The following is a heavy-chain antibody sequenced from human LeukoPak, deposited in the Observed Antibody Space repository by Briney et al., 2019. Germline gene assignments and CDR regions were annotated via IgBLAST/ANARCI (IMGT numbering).Heavy chain of an antibody. CDR1: GYTFTGYY. Sequence: ASVKVSCKASGYTFTGYYMHWVRQAPGQGLEWMGWINPNSGGTNYAQKFQGRVTMTRDTSISTAYMELSRLRSDDTAVYYCARDSDTMVRGATEPWGQGTLVTVSS. D-gene: IGHD3-10*01. V-gene: IGHV1-2*02. J-gene: IGHJ5*02. CDR2: INPNSGGT. CDR3: ARDSDTMVRGATEP.